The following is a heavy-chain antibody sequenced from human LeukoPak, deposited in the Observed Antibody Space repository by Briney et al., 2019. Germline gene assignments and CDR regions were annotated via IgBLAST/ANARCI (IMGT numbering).Heavy chain of an antibody. V-gene: IGHV1-8*01. Sequence: ASVKVSCKASGYTFTSYDINWVRQAAGQGLEWMGWMNPNSGNTGYAQKFQGRVTMTEDTSTDTAYMELSSLRSEDTAVYYCATTFITMVRGVAFNWGQGTLVTVSS. CDR1: GYTFTSYD. J-gene: IGHJ4*02. CDR3: ATTFITMVRGVAFN. CDR2: MNPNSGNT. D-gene: IGHD3-10*01.